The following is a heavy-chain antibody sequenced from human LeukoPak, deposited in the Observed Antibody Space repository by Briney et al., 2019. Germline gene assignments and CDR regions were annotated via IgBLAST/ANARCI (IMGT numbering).Heavy chain of an antibody. J-gene: IGHJ5*02. CDR1: GYTFENYD. CDR3: ARAPGNYVHWLDP. Sequence: ASVKVSCKASGYTFENYDINWVRQATGHGLEWMGWLDPNSGKTGYAQNFQGRLTMTRNTSINTAYMELSSLRSEDTAVYYCARAPGNYVHWLDPWGQGTLVTVSS. D-gene: IGHD3-10*02. CDR2: LDPNSGKT. V-gene: IGHV1-8*01.